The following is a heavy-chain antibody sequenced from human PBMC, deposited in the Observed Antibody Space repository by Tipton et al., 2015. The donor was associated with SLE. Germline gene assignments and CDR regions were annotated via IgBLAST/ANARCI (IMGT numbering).Heavy chain of an antibody. Sequence: LRLSCAVYGGSFSGYYWSWIRQPPGKGLEWIGEINHSGSTNYNPSLKSRVTISVDTSKNQFSLKLSSVTAADTAVYYCASLRTEYYYGSRADYWDQGTLVTVSS. CDR1: GGSFSGYY. CDR3: ASLRTEYYYGSRADY. J-gene: IGHJ4*02. CDR2: INHSGST. V-gene: IGHV4-34*01. D-gene: IGHD3-10*01.